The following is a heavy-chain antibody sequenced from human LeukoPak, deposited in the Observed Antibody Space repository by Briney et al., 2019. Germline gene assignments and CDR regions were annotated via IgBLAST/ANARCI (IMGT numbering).Heavy chain of an antibody. J-gene: IGHJ4*02. Sequence: GGSLRLSCSASGFTFSSYAMHWVRQAPGKGLESVSAISSNGGSTYYADSVKGRFTISRDNSKNTLYLQMSSLRAEDTAVYYCVGTAMVKGFFDYWGQGTLVTVSS. V-gene: IGHV3-64D*06. CDR1: GFTFSSYA. CDR3: VGTAMVKGFFDY. CDR2: ISSNGGST. D-gene: IGHD5-18*01.